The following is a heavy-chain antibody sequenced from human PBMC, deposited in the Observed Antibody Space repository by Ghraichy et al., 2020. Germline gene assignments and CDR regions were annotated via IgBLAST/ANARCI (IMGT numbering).Heavy chain of an antibody. CDR1: GFTFSSYS. Sequence: LSLTCAASGFTFSSYSMNWVRQAPGKGLEWVSYISSSSSTIYYADSVKGRFTISRDNAKNSLYLQMNSLRDEDTAVYYCARDRYCSGGSCYSNAFDIWGQGTMVTVSS. V-gene: IGHV3-48*02. D-gene: IGHD2-15*01. CDR3: ARDRYCSGGSCYSNAFDI. CDR2: ISSSSSTI. J-gene: IGHJ3*02.